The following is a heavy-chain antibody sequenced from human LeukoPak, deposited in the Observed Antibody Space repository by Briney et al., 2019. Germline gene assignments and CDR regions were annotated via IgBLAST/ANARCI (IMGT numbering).Heavy chain of an antibody. J-gene: IGHJ5*02. V-gene: IGHV3-30*04. CDR1: GFTFSSYA. D-gene: IGHD6-19*01. CDR2: ISYDGSNK. CDR3: ARDSFPHSGGYFGWFDP. Sequence: GGSLRLSCAASGFTFSSYAMHWVRQAPGKGLEWVAVISYDGSNKYYADSVKGRFTISRDNSKNTLYLQMNSLRAEDTAVYYCARDSFPHSGGYFGWFDPWGQGTLVTVSS.